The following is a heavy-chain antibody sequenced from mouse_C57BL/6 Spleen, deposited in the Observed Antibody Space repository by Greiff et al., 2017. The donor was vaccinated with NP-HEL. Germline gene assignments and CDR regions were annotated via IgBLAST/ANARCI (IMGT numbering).Heavy chain of an antibody. CDR1: GYTFTSYW. V-gene: IGHV1-53*01. Sequence: VQLQQSGTELVKPGASVKLSCKASGYTFTSYWMHWVKQRPGQGLEWIGNINPSNGGTNYNEKFKSKATLTVDKSSSTAYMQLSSLTSEDSAVYYCARSLYYGSSYDAMDYWGQGTSVTVSS. CDR3: ARSLYYGSSYDAMDY. CDR2: INPSNGGT. J-gene: IGHJ4*01. D-gene: IGHD1-1*01.